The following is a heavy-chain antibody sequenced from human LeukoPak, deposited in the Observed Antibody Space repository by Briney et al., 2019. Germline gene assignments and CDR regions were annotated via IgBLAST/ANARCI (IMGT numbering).Heavy chain of an antibody. CDR2: IYYSGST. Sequence: SETLSLTCTVSGGSISSYYWSWIRQPPGKGLEWIGYIYYSGSTNYNPSLKSRVTISVDTSKNQFSLKLSSVTAADTAVYYCARDRTVYYYDTSADAFDIWGQGTMVTVSS. D-gene: IGHD3-22*01. CDR1: GGSISSYY. J-gene: IGHJ3*02. V-gene: IGHV4-59*01. CDR3: ARDRTVYYYDTSADAFDI.